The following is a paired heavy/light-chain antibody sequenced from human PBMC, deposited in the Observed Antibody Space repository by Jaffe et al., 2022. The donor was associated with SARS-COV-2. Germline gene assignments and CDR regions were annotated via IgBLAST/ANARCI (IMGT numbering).Heavy chain of an antibody. D-gene: IGHD3-22*01. Sequence: QVQLQESGPGLVKPSETLSLTCTVSGGSISSYYWSWIRQPPGKGLEWIGYIYYTGSTNYNPSLKGRVTFSVDTSKNQFSLKLSSVTAADTAVYYCATYDIRGYYGGHDAFDIWGQGTMVTVSS. CDR2: IYYTGST. J-gene: IGHJ3*02. CDR3: ATYDIRGYYGGHDAFDI. V-gene: IGHV4-59*01. CDR1: GGSISSYY.
Light chain of an antibody. J-gene: IGKJ3*01. V-gene: IGKV1-39*01. CDR1: QSISSS. CDR3: QQSYRSPFT. Sequence: DIQMTQSPSSLSASVGDRVTITCRASQSISSSLNWYQQKPGKAPELLIYVASTLQSGVPSRFSGSGSGTDFTFTISSLQPEDFATYYCQQSYRSPFTFGPGTKVDIK. CDR2: VAS.